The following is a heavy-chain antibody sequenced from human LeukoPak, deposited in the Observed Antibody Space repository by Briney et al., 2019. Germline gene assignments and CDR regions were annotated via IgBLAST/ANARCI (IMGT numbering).Heavy chain of an antibody. V-gene: IGHV1-2*02. Sequence: ASVKVSCKASGYTFTGYYMHWVRQAPGQGLEWMGWINPNSGGTNYAQKFQGRVTMTRDTSISTAYMELSRLTSDDTAVYYCAREHRRILTGYYRYFDYWGQGTLVTVSS. J-gene: IGHJ4*02. D-gene: IGHD3-9*01. CDR2: INPNSGGT. CDR1: GYTFTGYY. CDR3: AREHRRILTGYYRYFDY.